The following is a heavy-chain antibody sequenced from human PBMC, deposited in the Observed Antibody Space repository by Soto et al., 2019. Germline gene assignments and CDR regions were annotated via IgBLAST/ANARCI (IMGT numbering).Heavy chain of an antibody. CDR2: INSDGSST. D-gene: IGHD6-13*01. CDR1: GFTFSSYW. V-gene: IGHV3-74*01. Sequence: EVQLVESGGGLVQPGGSLRLSCAASGFTFSSYWMHWVRQAPGKGLVWVSRINSDGSSTSYADSVKGRFTISRDNAKNTLYLQMNSLRAEDTAVYYCASGYSSSWDGPFDIWGQGTMVTVSS. J-gene: IGHJ3*02. CDR3: ASGYSSSWDGPFDI.